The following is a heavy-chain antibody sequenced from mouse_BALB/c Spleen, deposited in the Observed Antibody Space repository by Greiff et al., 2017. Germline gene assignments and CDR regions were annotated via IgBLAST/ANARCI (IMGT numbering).Heavy chain of an antibody. D-gene: IGHD2-3*01. Sequence: EVKLVESGGGLVQPGGSRKLSCAASGFTFSSFGMHWVRQAPEKGLEWVAYISSGSSTIYYADTVKGRFTISRDNPKNTLFLQMTSLRSEDTAMYYCARYDGNYDYYAMDYWGQGTSVTVSS. CDR2: ISSGSSTI. CDR1: GFTFSSFG. V-gene: IGHV5-17*02. CDR3: ARYDGNYDYYAMDY. J-gene: IGHJ4*01.